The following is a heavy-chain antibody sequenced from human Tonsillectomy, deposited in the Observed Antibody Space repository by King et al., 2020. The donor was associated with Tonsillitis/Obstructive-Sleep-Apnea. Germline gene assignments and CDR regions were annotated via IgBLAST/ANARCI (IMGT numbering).Heavy chain of an antibody. CDR1: GGSISSYY. D-gene: IGHD5-12*01. CDR3: ARHLYSGYDYNGGNSEDYYFDY. V-gene: IGHV4-59*08. Sequence: VQLQESGPGLVKPSETLSLTCTVSGGSISSYYWSWIRQPPGKGLEWIGYIYYSGSTNYNPSLKSRVTISVDTSKNQFSLKLSSVTAADTAVYYCARHLYSGYDYNGGNSEDYYFDYWGQGTLVTVSS. J-gene: IGHJ4*02. CDR2: IYYSGST.